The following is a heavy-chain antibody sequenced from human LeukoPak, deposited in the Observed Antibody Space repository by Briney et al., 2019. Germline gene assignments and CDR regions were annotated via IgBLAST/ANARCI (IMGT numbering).Heavy chain of an antibody. CDR1: GGFMSGHY. V-gene: IGHV4-59*11. CDR3: ARAVSGSDYWFDP. Sequence: PSETLSLTCNVSGGFMSGHYWTWIRQPPGKGLEWIGCIFSRGSTNYNPSLKSRVTISVDTSKNQFSLSLRSVTAADTAVYYCARAVSGSDYWFDPWGQGTLVTVSS. J-gene: IGHJ5*02. CDR2: IFSRGST. D-gene: IGHD5-12*01.